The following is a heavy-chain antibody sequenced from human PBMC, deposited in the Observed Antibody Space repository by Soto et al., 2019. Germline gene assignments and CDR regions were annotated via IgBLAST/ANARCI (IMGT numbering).Heavy chain of an antibody. CDR2: IYYTGRT. V-gene: IGHV4-59*01. CDR3: ARVTSSWGLVNYFDY. D-gene: IGHD6-13*01. J-gene: IGHJ4*02. CDR1: GGSISSYY. Sequence: SETLSLTCAVSGGSISSYYLSWIGQPPGKGLEWIGYIYYTGRTNYNPSLKSRVTISLDTSKNQFSLNLSSVTAADTAVYYCARVTSSWGLVNYFDYWGQGTLVTVSS.